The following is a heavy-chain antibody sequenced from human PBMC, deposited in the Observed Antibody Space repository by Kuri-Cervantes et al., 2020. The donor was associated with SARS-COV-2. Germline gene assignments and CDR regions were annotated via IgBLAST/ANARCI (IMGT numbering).Heavy chain of an antibody. D-gene: IGHD4-11*01. CDR3: AREGTVTTQPHYGMDV. CDR2: INPNSGGT. Sequence: ASVKVSCKASGYTFTGYYMHWVRQAPGQGLEWMGWINPNSGGTNYAQKFQGWVTMTRDTSISTAYMELSRLRSDDTAVYYCAREGTVTTQPHYGMDVWGQGTTVTVYS. J-gene: IGHJ6*02. CDR1: GYTFTGYY. V-gene: IGHV1-2*04.